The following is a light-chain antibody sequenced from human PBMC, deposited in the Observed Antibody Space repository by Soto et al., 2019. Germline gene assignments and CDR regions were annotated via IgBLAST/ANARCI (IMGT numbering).Light chain of an antibody. Sequence: EIVLTQSPGTLSLSPGERATLSCRASQSVSSSFLAWYQQKPGQAPRLLIYGASSRATGIPDRFRGSGSGTDFALTISRLEPDDVAVYYCQQYGSSPLTFGGGTKVEIK. CDR1: QSVSSSF. J-gene: IGKJ4*01. CDR3: QQYGSSPLT. CDR2: GAS. V-gene: IGKV3-20*01.